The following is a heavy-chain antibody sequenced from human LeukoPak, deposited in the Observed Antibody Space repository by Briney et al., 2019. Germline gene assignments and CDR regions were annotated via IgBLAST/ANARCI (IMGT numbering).Heavy chain of an antibody. V-gene: IGHV3-21*01. CDR2: ISSSSSYI. CDR3: ARQPRPRRQYYDILTGYYLDY. Sequence: GGSLRLSCAASGFTFSSYSMNWVRQAPGKGLEWVSSISSSSSYIYYADSVKGRFTISRDNAKNSLYLQMNSLRAEDTAVYYCARQPRPRRQYYDILTGYYLDYWGQGTLVTVSS. D-gene: IGHD3-9*01. CDR1: GFTFSSYS. J-gene: IGHJ4*02.